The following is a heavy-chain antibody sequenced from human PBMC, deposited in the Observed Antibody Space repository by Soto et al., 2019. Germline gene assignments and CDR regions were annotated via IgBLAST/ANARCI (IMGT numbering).Heavy chain of an antibody. J-gene: IGHJ6*02. CDR1: GFSLSNARMG. V-gene: IGHV2-26*01. CDR2: IFSNDEK. CDR3: ARIRGYYGSGSGGYYYYGMDV. Sequence: QVTLKESGPVLVKPTETLTLTCTVSGFSLSNARMGVRWIRQPPGKALEWLAHIFSNDEKSYSTSLKSRLTISKDTSKSQVVLTMTNMDPVDTATYYCARIRGYYGSGSGGYYYYGMDVWGQGTTVTVSS. D-gene: IGHD3-10*01.